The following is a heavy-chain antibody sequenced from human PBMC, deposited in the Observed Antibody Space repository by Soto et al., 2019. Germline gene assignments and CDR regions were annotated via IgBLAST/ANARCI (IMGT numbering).Heavy chain of an antibody. Sequence: QVQLQQWGAGLLKPSETLSLTCAVNGGSFSGYYWSWVRQPPGKGLEWIGEITHSGITDYKPSLKSPVTISVDASRSEFSLKLTSVTAVDTAVYYCARGRSSVPDRRGIGYYGLDVWGQGTTVTVS. D-gene: IGHD3-3*01. J-gene: IGHJ6*02. CDR2: ITHSGIT. V-gene: IGHV4-34*01. CDR3: ARGRSSVPDRRGIGYYGLDV. CDR1: GGSFSGYY.